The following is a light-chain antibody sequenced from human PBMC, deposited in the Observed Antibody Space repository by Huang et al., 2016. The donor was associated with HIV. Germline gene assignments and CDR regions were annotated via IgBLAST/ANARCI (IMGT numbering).Light chain of an antibody. CDR3: QQYNNWTYT. J-gene: IGKJ2*01. Sequence: DTVMTQTPATLSGSPGARATLSCRASQSVGSKLAWFHQKPGQAPRLLSHGASTRATGIPGRFSGSGSGTEITLNVSSLQSEDFAVYYCQQYNNWTYTFGQGTKLEIK. V-gene: IGKV3-15*01. CDR2: GAS. CDR1: QSVGSK.